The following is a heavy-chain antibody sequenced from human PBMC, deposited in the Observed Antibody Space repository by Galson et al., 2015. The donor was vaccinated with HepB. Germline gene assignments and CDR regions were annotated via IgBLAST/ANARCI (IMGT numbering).Heavy chain of an antibody. J-gene: IGHJ4*02. D-gene: IGHD4-17*01. V-gene: IGHV3-33*01. CDR1: GFTFSSHG. Sequence: SLRLSCAASGFTFSSHGMHWVRQAPGKGLEWVAVIWHDGSNKYYADSMKGRFTISSNNSKNTLYLQMSSLRAEDTAVYYCAREGLTAMTLFDYWGQGTLVTVSS. CDR3: AREGLTAMTLFDY. CDR2: IWHDGSNK.